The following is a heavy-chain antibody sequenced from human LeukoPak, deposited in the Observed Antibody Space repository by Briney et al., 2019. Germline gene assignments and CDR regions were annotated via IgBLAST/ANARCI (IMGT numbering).Heavy chain of an antibody. D-gene: IGHD5-24*01. J-gene: IGHJ4*02. CDR2: INSDGSST. Sequence: GGSLRLSCAASGFTFSSYWMHWVRQAPGKGLVWVSRINSDGSSTSYADSVKGRFTISRDNAKNTLYLQMNSLRAEDTAVYYCARSPMATITLFDYWGQGTLVIVSS. CDR3: ARSPMATITLFDY. CDR1: GFTFSSYW. V-gene: IGHV3-74*01.